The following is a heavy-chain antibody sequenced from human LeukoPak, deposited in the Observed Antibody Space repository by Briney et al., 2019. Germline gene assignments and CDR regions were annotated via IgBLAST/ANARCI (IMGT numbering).Heavy chain of an antibody. V-gene: IGHV1-2*06. Sequence: ASVKVSCKASGYTFTGYYMHWVRQAPGQGLEWMGRINPNSGGTNYAQKFQGRVTMTRDTSISTAYMELSRLRSDDTAVYYCAKAPPLFSAFDIWGQGTMVTVSS. CDR2: INPNSGGT. CDR1: GYTFTGYY. D-gene: IGHD3-9*01. J-gene: IGHJ3*02. CDR3: AKAPPLFSAFDI.